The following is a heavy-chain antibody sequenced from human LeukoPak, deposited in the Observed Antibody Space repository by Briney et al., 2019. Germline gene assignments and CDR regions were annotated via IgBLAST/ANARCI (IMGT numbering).Heavy chain of an antibody. D-gene: IGHD2-2*02. V-gene: IGHV4-31*02. Sequence: SVTGSLTWTVSGGSVSSGGYDWSWIRQHPGKGLEWIGYIYYSGSTYYNPSLKSRVTISVDTSKNQFSLKLSSVTAADTAVYYCARDYIGMDVWGKGTTVTVSS. CDR2: IYYSGST. J-gene: IGHJ6*04. CDR3: ARDYIGMDV. CDR1: GGSVSSGGYD.